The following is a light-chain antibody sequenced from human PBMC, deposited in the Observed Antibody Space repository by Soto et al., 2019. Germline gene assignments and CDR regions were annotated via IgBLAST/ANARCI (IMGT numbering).Light chain of an antibody. CDR1: NTDVGGYNY. V-gene: IGLV2-14*01. Sequence: QSVLTQPASVSGSPGQSITIACTGTNTDVGGYNYVSWYQQHPMKAPKLIIYEVTKRPSGVSARSSGSKSANTASLTISGLQAEDEADYYCNSYTSTNTYVFGTGTKVTVL. J-gene: IGLJ1*01. CDR3: NSYTSTNTYV. CDR2: EVT.